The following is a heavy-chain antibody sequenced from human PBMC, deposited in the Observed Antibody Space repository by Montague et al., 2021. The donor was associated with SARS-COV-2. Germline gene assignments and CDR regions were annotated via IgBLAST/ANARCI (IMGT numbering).Heavy chain of an antibody. CDR1: GFTFSSYG. V-gene: IGHV3-33*05. D-gene: IGHD3-9*01. Sequence: SLRLSCAASGFTFSSYGMHWVRQAPGKGLEWVAVISYDGSNKYYADSVRGRFTISRDNSKNTLYLQMNSLRAEDTAVYYCARDPKYYDILTGYLIARSYYYDYGMDVWGQGTTVTVSS. CDR3: ARDPKYYDILTGYLIARSYYYDYGMDV. J-gene: IGHJ6*02. CDR2: ISYDGSNK.